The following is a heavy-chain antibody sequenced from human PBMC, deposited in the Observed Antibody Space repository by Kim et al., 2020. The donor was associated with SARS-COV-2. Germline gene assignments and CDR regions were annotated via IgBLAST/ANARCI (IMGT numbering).Heavy chain of an antibody. J-gene: IGHJ4*02. CDR2: ISSSRSYI. D-gene: IGHD3-10*01. CDR3: ARDLGAGDDY. V-gene: IGHV3-21*01. CDR1: GFSFSTYT. Sequence: GGSLRLSCAASGFSFSTYTMNWVRQAPGKGLEWVSSISSSRSYIYYADSVKGRFTISRDNAKNSLYLQMNSLRAEDTAVYYCARDLGAGDDYWGQGTLVSVSS.